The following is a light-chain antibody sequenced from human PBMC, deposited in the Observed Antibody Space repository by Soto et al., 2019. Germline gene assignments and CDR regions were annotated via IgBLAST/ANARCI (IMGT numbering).Light chain of an antibody. V-gene: IGLV1-40*01. CDR3: QSYDSSLSAL. CDR2: GNS. Sequence: QAVVTQPPSVSGAPGQRVTIYCTGSSSNIGAGYDVPWYQQLPGTAPKLLIYGNSNRPSGVPDRFSGSKSGTSASLAITGLQAEDEADYYCQSYDSSLSALFGGGTKLTVL. J-gene: IGLJ3*02. CDR1: SSNIGAGYD.